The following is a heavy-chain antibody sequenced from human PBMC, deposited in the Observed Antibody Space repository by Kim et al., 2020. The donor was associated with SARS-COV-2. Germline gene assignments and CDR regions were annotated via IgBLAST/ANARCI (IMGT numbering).Heavy chain of an antibody. D-gene: IGHD1-7*01. CDR1: GFTFGDYA. Sequence: GGSLRLSCAASGFTFGDYAMHWVRQAPGKGLEWVSGISWNSGSIGYADSVKGRFTISRDNAKNSLYMQMNSLRGEDTALYYCAKDNYSELRYFDYWGQGTLVTVSS. J-gene: IGHJ4*02. V-gene: IGHV3-9*01. CDR3: AKDNYSELRYFDY. CDR2: ISWNSGSI.